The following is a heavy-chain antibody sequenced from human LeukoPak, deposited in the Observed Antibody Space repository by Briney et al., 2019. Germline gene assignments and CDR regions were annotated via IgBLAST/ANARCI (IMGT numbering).Heavy chain of an antibody. D-gene: IGHD5-24*01. J-gene: IGHJ3*02. CDR2: IWYDGSNK. V-gene: IGHV3-33*01. CDR3: ARIRDGYNIHAFDI. CDR1: GFTFSSCG. Sequence: PGGSLRLSCAASGFTFSSCGMHWVRQAPGKGLEWVAVIWYDGSNKYYADSVKGRFTISRDNSKNTLYLQMNSLRAEDTAVYYCARIRDGYNIHAFDIWGQGTMVTVSS.